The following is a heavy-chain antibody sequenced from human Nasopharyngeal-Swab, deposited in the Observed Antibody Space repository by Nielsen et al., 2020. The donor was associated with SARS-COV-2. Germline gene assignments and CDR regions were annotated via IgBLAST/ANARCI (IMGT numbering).Heavy chain of an antibody. J-gene: IGHJ4*02. CDR3: ARDRHWLVDY. Sequence: WIRQPPGKGLEWIGRIYFSESTNYNPSLTSRVTMSVGTSKNQFSLKLSSVTAADTAVYYCARDRHWLVDYWGQGTLVTVPS. D-gene: IGHD6-19*01. V-gene: IGHV4-39*07. CDR2: IYFSEST.